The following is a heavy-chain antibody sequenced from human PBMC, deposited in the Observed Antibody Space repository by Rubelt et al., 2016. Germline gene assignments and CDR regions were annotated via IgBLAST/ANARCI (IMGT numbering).Heavy chain of an antibody. Sequence: QVQLQESGPGLVKPSETLSLTCTVSGGSISNYYWSWIRQPPGKWLEWIGSIFYSGSTSYHPSLKTPVTISVDTPKNHFVLKPSSGTAADTALFDCARTMAGPLGVAFEIWGQGTMVTVSS. CDR3: ARTMAGPLGVAFEI. CDR2: IFYSGST. J-gene: IGHJ3*02. CDR1: GGSISNYY. D-gene: IGHD1-14*01. V-gene: IGHV4-59*01.